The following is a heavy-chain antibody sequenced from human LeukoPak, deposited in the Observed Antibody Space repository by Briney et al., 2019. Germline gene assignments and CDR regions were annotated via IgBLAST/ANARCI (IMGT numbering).Heavy chain of an antibody. J-gene: IGHJ4*02. V-gene: IGHV1-8*03. CDR3: ARGAVGATH. D-gene: IGHD1-26*01. CDR1: GYTFTSYY. CDR2: MNPNSGNT. Sequence: GASVKVSCKTSGYTFTSYYMHWVRQATGQVLEWMGLMNPNSGNTDYAQKFQGTVTITSNTSISADYLELGSLRSEGTAVYYCARGAVGATHWGQGTLVTVSS.